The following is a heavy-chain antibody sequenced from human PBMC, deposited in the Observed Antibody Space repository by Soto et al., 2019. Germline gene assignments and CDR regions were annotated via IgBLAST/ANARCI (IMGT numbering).Heavy chain of an antibody. CDR1: GFTFSSYA. J-gene: IGHJ4*02. D-gene: IGHD4-4*01. CDR2: ISSNGGST. Sequence: GGSLRLSCSASGFTFSSYAMRWVRQAPGKGLEYVSAISSNGGSTYYADSVKGRFTTSRDNSKNTLYLQMSSLRAEDTAVYYCVKTRDYSNIYFDYWGQGTLVTVS. CDR3: VKTRDYSNIYFDY. V-gene: IGHV3-64D*08.